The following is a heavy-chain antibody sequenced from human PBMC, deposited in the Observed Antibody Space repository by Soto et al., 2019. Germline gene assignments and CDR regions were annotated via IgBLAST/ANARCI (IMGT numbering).Heavy chain of an antibody. D-gene: IGHD3-22*01. V-gene: IGHV1-46*01. CDR3: ARVRPGFYDSSGYYVPGPFDY. CDR1: GYTFTSYY. Sequence: GASVKVSCKASGYTFTSYYMHWVRQAPGQGLEWMGIINPSGGSTSYAQKFQGRVTMTRDTSTSTVYMELSSLRSEDTAVYYCARVRPGFYDSSGYYVPGPFDYWGQGTLVTVSP. CDR2: INPSGGST. J-gene: IGHJ4*02.